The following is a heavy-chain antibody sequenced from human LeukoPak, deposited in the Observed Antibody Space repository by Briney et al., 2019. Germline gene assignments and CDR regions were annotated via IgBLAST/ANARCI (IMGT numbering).Heavy chain of an antibody. D-gene: IGHD2-2*01. Sequence: PGGSLRLSCAASGFTFSSYTMHWVGQAPGKGLEWVAVISYDGNTKYYADSVKGRFTISRDDSKSTLYLQMNSLRDEDTAVYYCARRVQATVLDYWGQGTLLTVPS. CDR2: ISYDGNTK. V-gene: IGHV3-30-3*01. CDR3: ARRVQATVLDY. CDR1: GFTFSSYT. J-gene: IGHJ4*02.